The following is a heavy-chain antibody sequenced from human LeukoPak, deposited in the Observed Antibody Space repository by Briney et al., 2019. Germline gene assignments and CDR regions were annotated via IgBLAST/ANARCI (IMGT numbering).Heavy chain of an antibody. J-gene: IGHJ3*02. CDR2: IFYSGST. Sequence: SETLSLTCTVSSGSISTSNYYWGWVRQPPGKALEWIGNIFYSGSTYYSPSLKSRVTISLDTSRNQFSLKLNSVTAADTAVYYCAKSNGYGLVGIWGQGTMVTVSS. CDR3: AKSNGYGLVGI. CDR1: SGSISTSNYY. D-gene: IGHD3-10*01. V-gene: IGHV4-39*07.